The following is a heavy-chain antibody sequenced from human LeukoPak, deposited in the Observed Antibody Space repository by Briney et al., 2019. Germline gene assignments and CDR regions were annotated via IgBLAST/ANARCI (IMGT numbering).Heavy chain of an antibody. CDR3: ARDWKEQWLNDY. J-gene: IGHJ4*02. Sequence: GASVKVSCKASGYTFTSYDINWVRQATGQGLEWMGWINPNSGGTNYAQKFQGRVTMTRDTSISTAYMELSRLRSDDTAVYYCARDWKEQWLNDYWGQGTLVTVSS. D-gene: IGHD6-19*01. V-gene: IGHV1-2*02. CDR1: GYTFTSYD. CDR2: INPNSGGT.